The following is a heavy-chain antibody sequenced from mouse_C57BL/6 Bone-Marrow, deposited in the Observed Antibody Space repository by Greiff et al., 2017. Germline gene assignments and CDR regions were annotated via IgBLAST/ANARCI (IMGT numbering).Heavy chain of an antibody. CDR2: IRSKSNNYAT. J-gene: IGHJ2*01. D-gene: IGHD2-2*01. V-gene: IGHV10-1*01. CDR3: VRHDDGYDGGCDY. Sequence: EVQLVESGGGLVQPKGSLKLSCAASGFSFNTYAMNWVRQAPGKGLEWVARIRSKSNNYATSYADSVKDRFTISSDDSESMLYLQMNNMKTEDTAMYYCVRHDDGYDGGCDYWGQGTTLTVSS. CDR1: GFSFNTYA.